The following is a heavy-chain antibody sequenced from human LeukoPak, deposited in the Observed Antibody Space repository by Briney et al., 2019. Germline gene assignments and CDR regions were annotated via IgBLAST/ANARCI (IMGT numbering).Heavy chain of an antibody. CDR1: GDSVSSINGA. D-gene: IGHD6-19*01. CDR2: TYYRSKWYF. CDR3: TRDLGNTGWYTFDF. J-gene: IGHJ4*02. V-gene: IGHV6-1*01. Sequence: SQTLSLTCAISGDSVSSINGAWNWIRQSPSRGLEWVGRTYYRSKWYFDYAESLKGLVTISPDTSKNQFSLQLNSVTPEDTAIYYCTRDLGNTGWYTFDFWGQGILVTVSS.